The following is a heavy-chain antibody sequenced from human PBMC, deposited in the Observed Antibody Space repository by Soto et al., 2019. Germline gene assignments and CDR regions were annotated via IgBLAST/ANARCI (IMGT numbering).Heavy chain of an antibody. V-gene: IGHV1-18*01. CDR1: GYTSSLFG. CDR3: ARDYQELDY. CDR2: ISAYNSVT. J-gene: IGHJ4*02. D-gene: IGHD2-2*01. Sequence: QVQLVQSGAEVKKPGASVKVSCKASGYTSSLFGISWVRQAPGQGPEVMGWISAYNSVTNYAQKLQGRVTMTTDTSTNTAYMELRSLRSDDSAVYYCARDYQELDYWGQGTLVTVSS.